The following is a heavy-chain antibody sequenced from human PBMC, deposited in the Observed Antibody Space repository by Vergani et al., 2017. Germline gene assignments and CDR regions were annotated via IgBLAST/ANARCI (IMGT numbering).Heavy chain of an antibody. CDR3: AKDTYCSGGSCYNLKSYYYGMDV. CDR2: ISYDGSNK. J-gene: IGHJ6*02. V-gene: IGHV3-30*18. D-gene: IGHD2-15*01. CDR1: GFTFSSYG. Sequence: QVQLVESGGGVVQPGRSLRLSCAASGFTFSSYGMHWVRQAPGKGLEWVAVISYDGSNKYYADSVKGRFTISRDNSKNTLYLQMNSLRAEDTAVYYCAKDTYCSGGSCYNLKSYYYGMDVWGQGTTVTVSS.